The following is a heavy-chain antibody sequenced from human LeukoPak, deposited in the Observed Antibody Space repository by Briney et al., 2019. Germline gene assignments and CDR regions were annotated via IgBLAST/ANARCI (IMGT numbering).Heavy chain of an antibody. CDR3: AKKGDYDILTGQKDWFDP. CDR2: ISASGGTT. CDR1: GFTFSNYA. D-gene: IGHD3-9*01. V-gene: IGHV3-23*01. J-gene: IGHJ5*02. Sequence: GGSLRLSCAASGFTFSNYAMSWVRQAPGKGLEWVSAISASGGTTYYADSVKGRFTISRDNSKNTLYLQMNSLRAEDTAVYYCAKKGDYDILTGQKDWFDPWGQGTLVTVS.